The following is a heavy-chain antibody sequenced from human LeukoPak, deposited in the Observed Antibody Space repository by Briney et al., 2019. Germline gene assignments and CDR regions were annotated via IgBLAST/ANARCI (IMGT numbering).Heavy chain of an antibody. V-gene: IGHV3-23*01. D-gene: IGHD2-2*01. J-gene: IGHJ4*02. CDR1: VFSFSSYA. CDR3: AKVRYCSSTSCYYFNY. Sequence: GGSLSLSCAASVFSFSSYAMGWVRPAPGKGLAWVLAICVIGGSTYNADSVKGRFTIHRDNPKNTLYLQVNSLRDEDTAVYYCAKVRYCSSTSCYYFNYWGQGTLVTVSS. CDR2: ICVIGGST.